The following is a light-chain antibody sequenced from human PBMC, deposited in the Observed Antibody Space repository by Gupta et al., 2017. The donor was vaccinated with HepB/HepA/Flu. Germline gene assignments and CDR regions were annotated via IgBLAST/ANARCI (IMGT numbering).Light chain of an antibody. CDR1: RFMNSW. Sequence: DIQMTQSPSSVSASVGDRVTITCRASRFMNSWLGWYQQKPGSAPKLLIYTASNLESGVPSRFSGSSSGTDFTLTISSLHPEDFATYYCQQGDNFPITFGGGTKVDIK. J-gene: IGKJ4*01. CDR3: QQGDNFPIT. CDR2: TAS. V-gene: IGKV1-12*01.